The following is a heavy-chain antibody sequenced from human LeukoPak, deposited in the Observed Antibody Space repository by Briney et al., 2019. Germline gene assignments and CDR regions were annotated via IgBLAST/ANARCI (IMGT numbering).Heavy chain of an antibody. CDR3: ARGGWPPISSNNWFDP. D-gene: IGHD5-24*01. Sequence: PGGSLRLSCAASGFTFDDYAMHWVRQAPGKGLEWVSGISWNSGSIGYADSVKGRFTISRDNAKNSLYLQMNSLRAEDTAVYYCARGGWPPISSNNWFDPWGQGTLVTVSS. V-gene: IGHV3-9*01. CDR2: ISWNSGSI. CDR1: GFTFDDYA. J-gene: IGHJ5*02.